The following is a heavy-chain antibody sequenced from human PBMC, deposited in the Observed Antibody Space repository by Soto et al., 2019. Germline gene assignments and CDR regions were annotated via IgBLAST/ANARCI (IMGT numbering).Heavy chain of an antibody. J-gene: IGHJ6*02. CDR2: IYPHDSDT. V-gene: IGHV5-51*01. CDR3: ASXPYYDLSHHYGMDV. Sequence: GESLKISCEGSGYSFTSYWIGWVRQMPGKGLEWMGIIYPHDSDTRYSPSFQGQVTISADKSINTAYLQWSCLKASDSVVFYCASXPYYDLSHHYGMDVWGQGTTVTVSS. D-gene: IGHD3-3*01. CDR1: GYSFTSYW.